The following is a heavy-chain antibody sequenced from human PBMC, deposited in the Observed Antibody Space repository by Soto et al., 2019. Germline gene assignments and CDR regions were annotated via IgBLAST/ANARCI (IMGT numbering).Heavy chain of an antibody. Sequence: QVQLVQSGAEVKKPGASVKVSCETSGYTFTTYYMHWVRRAPGQGLEWMRMINPTGGSTSYAQKFQCRVTMTMDTSTRTICMELTSLRLDDTAIYYCARPASHHAIMGVWCQGTTLTVSS. V-gene: IGHV1-46*01. J-gene: IGHJ6*02. CDR3: ARPASHHAIMGV. CDR1: GYTFTTYY. CDR2: INPTGGST.